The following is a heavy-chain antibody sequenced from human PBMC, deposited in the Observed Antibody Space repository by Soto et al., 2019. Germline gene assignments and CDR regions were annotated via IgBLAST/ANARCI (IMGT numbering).Heavy chain of an antibody. Sequence: ESLNLSCKVSGYSFTSYWIGWVRQMPGKGLEWMGVIYPGDSDTRYSPSFQGQVTISADKSTSTAYLQWSSLKASDTAMYYCARSYSYGYYYWGQGTLVTVS. J-gene: IGHJ4*02. CDR3: ARSYSYGYYY. D-gene: IGHD5-18*01. V-gene: IGHV5-51*01. CDR1: GYSFTSYW. CDR2: IYPGDSDT.